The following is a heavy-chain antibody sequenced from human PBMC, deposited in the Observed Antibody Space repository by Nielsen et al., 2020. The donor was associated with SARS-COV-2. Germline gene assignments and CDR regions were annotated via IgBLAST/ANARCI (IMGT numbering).Heavy chain of an antibody. J-gene: IGHJ4*02. V-gene: IGHV3-66*04. CDR2: IYSGGST. D-gene: IGHD3-10*01. Sequence: GESLKISCEASGFSFSSYWMTWVRQAPGKGLEWVSVIYSGGSTYYADSVKGRFTISRDNSKNTLYLQMNSLRAEDTAVYYCARHYYYGSGTQFDYWGQGTLVTVSS. CDR3: ARHYYYGSGTQFDY. CDR1: GFSFSSYW.